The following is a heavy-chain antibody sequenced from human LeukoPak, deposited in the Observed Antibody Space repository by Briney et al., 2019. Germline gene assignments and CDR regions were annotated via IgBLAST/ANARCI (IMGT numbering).Heavy chain of an antibody. V-gene: IGHV3-30*03. CDR1: GFTFDDYG. Sequence: GGSLRLSCAASGFTFDDYGMSWVRQVPGKGLEWVAVISYDGSNKYYADSVKGRFTISRDNSKNTLYLQMNSLRAEDTAVYYCASDYSSSSKVSFDYWGQGTLVTVSS. CDR3: ASDYSSSSKVSFDY. D-gene: IGHD6-6*01. CDR2: ISYDGSNK. J-gene: IGHJ4*02.